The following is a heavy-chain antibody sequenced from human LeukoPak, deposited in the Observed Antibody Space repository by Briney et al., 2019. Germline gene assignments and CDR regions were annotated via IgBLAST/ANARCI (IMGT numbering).Heavy chain of an antibody. D-gene: IGHD4-17*01. Sequence: PSETLSLTCTVSGGSISSSSYYWGWIRQPPGKGLEWIGSIYYSGSTYYNPSLKSRVTISVDTSKNQFSLKLSSVTAEDTAVYYCAATTVTPPPFDYWGQGTLVTVSS. CDR2: IYYSGST. V-gene: IGHV4-39*07. CDR3: AATTVTPPPFDY. J-gene: IGHJ4*02. CDR1: GGSISSSSYY.